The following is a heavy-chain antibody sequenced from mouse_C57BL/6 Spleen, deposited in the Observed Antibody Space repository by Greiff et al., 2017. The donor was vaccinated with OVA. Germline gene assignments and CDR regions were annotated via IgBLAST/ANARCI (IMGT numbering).Heavy chain of an antibody. Sequence: EVKLVESGGGLVQPGGSLSLSCAASGFTFTDYYMSWVRQPPGKALEWLGFIRNKANGYTTEYSVSVKGRFTISRANSQSILYLQMNALRAEDSATYYCARYDYDWTYDFGYWGQGTTLTVSS. J-gene: IGHJ2*01. CDR2: IRNKANGYTT. CDR3: ARYDYDWTYDFGY. CDR1: GFTFTDYY. V-gene: IGHV7-3*01. D-gene: IGHD2-4*01.